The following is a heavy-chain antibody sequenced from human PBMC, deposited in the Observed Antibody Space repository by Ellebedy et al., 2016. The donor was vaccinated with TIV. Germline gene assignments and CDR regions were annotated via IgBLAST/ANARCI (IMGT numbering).Heavy chain of an antibody. CDR3: AREAAHDYTVGGRQGGMDV. V-gene: IGHV1-2*04. Sequence: ASVKVSCXASGYTFTGYYMHWVRQAPGQGLEWMGWINPNSGGTNYAQKFQGWVTMTRDTSISTAYMELSRLRSDDTAVYYCAREAAHDYTVGGRQGGMDVWGQGTTVTVSS. J-gene: IGHJ6*02. CDR1: GYTFTGYY. CDR2: INPNSGGT. D-gene: IGHD4-11*01.